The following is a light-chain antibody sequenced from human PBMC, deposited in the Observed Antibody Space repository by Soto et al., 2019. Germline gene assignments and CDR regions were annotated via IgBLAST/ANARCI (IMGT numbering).Light chain of an antibody. V-gene: IGLV2-11*01. CDR2: DVS. J-gene: IGLJ2*01. CDR1: SSDVGGYNY. Sequence: ALTQPRSVSGSPGQSVTISCTGTSSDVGGYNYVSWYQQHPGKAPKLMIYDVSKRPSGVPDRFSGSKSGNTASLTISGLQAEDEADYYCCSYAGSYVVFGGGTKLTVL. CDR3: CSYAGSYVV.